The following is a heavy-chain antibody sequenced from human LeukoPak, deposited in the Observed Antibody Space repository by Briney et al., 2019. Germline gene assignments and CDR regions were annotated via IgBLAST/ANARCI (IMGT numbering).Heavy chain of an antibody. Sequence: GASVKVSCKVSGHSLSDLSIHWVRQAPGKGLEWVANINQDGSEIYYVDSVKGRFTISRDSAKNSLYLQINSLRADDTAVYYCVRDSSTWSWAEYFHHWGQGTLVTVSS. J-gene: IGHJ1*01. CDR1: GHSLSDLS. CDR2: INQDGSEI. D-gene: IGHD6-13*01. CDR3: VRDSSTWSWAEYFHH. V-gene: IGHV3-7*01.